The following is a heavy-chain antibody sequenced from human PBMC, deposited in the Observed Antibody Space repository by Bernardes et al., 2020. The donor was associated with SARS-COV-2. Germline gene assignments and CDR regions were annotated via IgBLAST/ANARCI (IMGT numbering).Heavy chain of an antibody. CDR3: ARGCIVVVTAIEYYYYYGMDV. D-gene: IGHD2-21*02. CDR1: GGSFSGSY. J-gene: IGHJ6*02. Sequence: SETLSLTCAVYGGSFSGSYWSWIRQPPGPGLEWIGEINHSGSTNYNPSLKSRVTISVDTSKNQFSIKLISVTAADTAVYYCARGCIVVVTAIEYYYYYGMDVWGQGTTVTLSS. V-gene: IGHV4-34*01. CDR2: INHSGST.